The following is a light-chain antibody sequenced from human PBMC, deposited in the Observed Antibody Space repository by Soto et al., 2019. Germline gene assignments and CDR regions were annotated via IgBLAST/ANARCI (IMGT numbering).Light chain of an antibody. CDR3: SSYTTSSTLVV. J-gene: IGLJ2*01. CDR1: STDVGDYNF. V-gene: IGLV2-14*01. Sequence: QSALTQPASVSGSPGQSITISCTGTSTDVGDYNFVSWYQHHPGKAPKLIIYEVTNRPSGISNRFSGSKSGNTASLTISGLQAEDEADYYCSSYTTSSTLVVFGGGTKVTVL. CDR2: EVT.